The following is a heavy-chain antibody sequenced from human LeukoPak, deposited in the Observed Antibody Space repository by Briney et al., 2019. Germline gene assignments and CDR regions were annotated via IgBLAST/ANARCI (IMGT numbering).Heavy chain of an antibody. CDR1: GFNFNTYW. V-gene: IGHV3-7*01. CDR3: TRLSAMLRGPEPIYYFDS. Sequence: GGSLRLSCAASGFNFNTYWMSWVRQAPGRGLEWVANIKQDGSAKFYVDSLRGRFTISRDNSKSSLFLQMNRLRVEDTAMYYCTRLSAMLRGPEPIYYFDSWGQGTLVTVSS. J-gene: IGHJ4*02. D-gene: IGHD1-14*01. CDR2: IKQDGSAK.